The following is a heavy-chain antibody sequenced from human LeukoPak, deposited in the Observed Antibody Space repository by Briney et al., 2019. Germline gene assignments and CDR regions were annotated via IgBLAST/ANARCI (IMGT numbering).Heavy chain of an antibody. Sequence: SETPSLTCAVSGGSISSSNWWSWVRQPPGKGLEWIGEIYHSGSTNYNPSLKSRVTISVDKSKNQFSLKLSSVTAADTAVYYCAREFYDILTGYYSFDYWGQGTLVTVSS. D-gene: IGHD3-9*01. CDR1: GGSISSSNW. CDR3: AREFYDILTGYYSFDY. J-gene: IGHJ4*02. V-gene: IGHV4-4*02. CDR2: IYHSGST.